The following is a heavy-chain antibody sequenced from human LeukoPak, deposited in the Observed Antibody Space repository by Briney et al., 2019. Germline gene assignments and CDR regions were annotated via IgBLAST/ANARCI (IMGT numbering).Heavy chain of an antibody. J-gene: IGHJ5*02. CDR2: INYSGST. Sequence: SETLSLTGTVSGGSISSDNYQWSWIRQPPGKGLEWIGYINYSGSTYYSPSPKSRVTISVDTSKNQFLLKLSSVTAADTAVYYCARYGSGSTWFDPWGQGTLVTVSS. V-gene: IGHV4-30-4*01. CDR1: GGSISSDNYQ. CDR3: ARYGSGSTWFDP. D-gene: IGHD3-10*01.